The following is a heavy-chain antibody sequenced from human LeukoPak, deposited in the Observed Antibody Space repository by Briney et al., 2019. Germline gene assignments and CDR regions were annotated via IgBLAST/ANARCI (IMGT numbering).Heavy chain of an antibody. CDR3: ARESQGDYDILTGPFDY. CDR1: GFTFSSYG. J-gene: IGHJ4*02. V-gene: IGHV3-33*01. CDR2: IWHDGSNK. D-gene: IGHD3-9*01. Sequence: PGGSLRLSCAASGFTFSSYGMHWGRQAPATGLEWVAVIWHDGSNKYYADSVKGRLTISRDNSKNTLYLQMNSLRAEDTAVYYCARESQGDYDILTGPFDYWGQGTLVTVSS.